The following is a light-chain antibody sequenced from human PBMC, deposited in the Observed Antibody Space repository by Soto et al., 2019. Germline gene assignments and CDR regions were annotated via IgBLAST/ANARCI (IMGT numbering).Light chain of an antibody. V-gene: IGKV3-20*01. J-gene: IGKJ2*01. CDR1: QSVSSN. Sequence: VMTQSPATLSVSPGEGATLSCRASQSVSSNLVWYQHRPGQAPRLLIYGASKRATGTPDRFSGSGSGTDFTLTISRLEPEDFAVYYCQLYGSSPPYIFGPGTKVDIK. CDR2: GAS. CDR3: QLYGSSPPYI.